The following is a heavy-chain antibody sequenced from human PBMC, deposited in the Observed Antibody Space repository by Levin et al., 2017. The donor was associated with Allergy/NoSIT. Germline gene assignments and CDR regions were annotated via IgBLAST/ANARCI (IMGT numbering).Heavy chain of an antibody. J-gene: IGHJ4*02. CDR1: GFTFSDQY. V-gene: IGHV3-72*01. Sequence: PGESLKISCAGSGFTFSDQYMDWVRQAPGKGLEWVGRLRKRSNGDTTEYAASVKGRFTISRDDSKNSPYLQMNSLKTEDTAVYYCARSGSYYPFDFWGQGTLVTVSS. CDR3: ARSGSYYPFDF. CDR2: LRKRSNGDTT. D-gene: IGHD1-26*01.